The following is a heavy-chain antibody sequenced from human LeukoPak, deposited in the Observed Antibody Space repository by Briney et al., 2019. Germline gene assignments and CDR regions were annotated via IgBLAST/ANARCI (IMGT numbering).Heavy chain of an antibody. J-gene: IGHJ4*02. CDR3: ARGRAVRGVILPGY. CDR1: GYTFTGYY. D-gene: IGHD3-10*01. CDR2: INPNSGGT. V-gene: IGHV1-2*02. Sequence: ASVKVSCKASGYTFTGYYMHWVRQAPGQGLEWMGWINPNSGGTNYAQKFQGRVTMTRDTSISTAYMELSRLRSEDTAVYYCARGRAVRGVILPGYWGQGTLVTVSS.